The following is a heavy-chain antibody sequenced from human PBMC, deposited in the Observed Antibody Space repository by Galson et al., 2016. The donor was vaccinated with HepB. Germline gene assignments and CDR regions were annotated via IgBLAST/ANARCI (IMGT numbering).Heavy chain of an antibody. CDR2: IRSKTYYGTA. J-gene: IGHJ4*02. Sequence: SLRLSCAASGFTFGAYPMTWFRQAPGKGLEWVGFIRSKTYYGTADYAAAVQGRITISSDDYTRIADLHMVRPNTEDSAVYYCARGYTNTGYVAGFDYWGQGTLVTVSS. V-gene: IGHV3-49*03. CDR1: GFTFGAYP. D-gene: IGHD5-12*01. CDR3: ARGYTNTGYVAGFDY.